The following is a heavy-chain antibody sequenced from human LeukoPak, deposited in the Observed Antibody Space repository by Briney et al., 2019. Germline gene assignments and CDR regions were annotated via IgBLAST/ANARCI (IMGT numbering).Heavy chain of an antibody. V-gene: IGHV3-23*01. Sequence: GGSLRLSCAASGFTFSNYGMSWVRQAPGKGLEWVSAVSGSGGSTYYADSVKGRFTISRDNSKNTLYLQMNSLRAEDTAVYYCAKTSGWYYFDYWGQGTLVTVSS. J-gene: IGHJ4*02. D-gene: IGHD6-19*01. CDR1: GFTFSNYG. CDR3: AKTSGWYYFDY. CDR2: VSGSGGST.